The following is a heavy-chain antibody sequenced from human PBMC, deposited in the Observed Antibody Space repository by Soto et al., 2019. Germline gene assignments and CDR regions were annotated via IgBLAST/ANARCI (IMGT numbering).Heavy chain of an antibody. CDR1: GGTFRNYA. Sequence: QVQLVQSGAEVKKPGSSVKVSCKASGGTFRNYAISWVRQAPGQGLEWMGGIIPMFETVNYQQRFQGRVTITADESTTTAYMELSSLRSDDTAVYYCARGWDYYFGMDVWGQGTTVTVSS. J-gene: IGHJ6*02. D-gene: IGHD1-26*01. V-gene: IGHV1-69*01. CDR2: IIPMFETV. CDR3: ARGWDYYFGMDV.